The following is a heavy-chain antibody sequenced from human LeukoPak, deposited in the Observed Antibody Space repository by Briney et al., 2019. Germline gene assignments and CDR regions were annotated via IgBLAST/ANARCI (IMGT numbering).Heavy chain of an antibody. CDR3: ATLAYCGGDCYSGSFDY. D-gene: IGHD2-21*02. J-gene: IGHJ4*02. CDR1: GYTFTSYW. Sequence: GESLQISCKGSGYTFTSYWIGWVRQMPGKGLEWMGIIYPGDSDTRYSPSFQGQVTISADKSISTAYLQWSSLKASDTAMYYCATLAYCGGDCYSGSFDYWGQGTLVTVSS. V-gene: IGHV5-51*01. CDR2: IYPGDSDT.